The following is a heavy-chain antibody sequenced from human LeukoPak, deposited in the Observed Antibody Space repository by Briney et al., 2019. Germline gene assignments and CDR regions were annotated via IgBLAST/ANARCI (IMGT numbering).Heavy chain of an antibody. CDR1: GFTFSSYS. D-gene: IGHD6-19*01. V-gene: IGHV3-74*01. CDR2: INSDGSST. J-gene: IGHJ5*02. CDR3: ARESVAGSWDNWFDP. Sequence: GGSLRLSCAASGFTFSSYSMNWVRRAPGKGLEWVSRINSDGSSTSYADSVKGRFTISRDNAKNTLYLQMNSLRAEDTAVYYCARESVAGSWDNWFDPWGQGTLVTVSS.